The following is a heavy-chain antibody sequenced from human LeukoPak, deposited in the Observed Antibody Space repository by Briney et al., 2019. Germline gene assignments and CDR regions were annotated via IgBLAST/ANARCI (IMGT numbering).Heavy chain of an antibody. J-gene: IGHJ4*02. CDR1: GGTFSSYA. V-gene: IGHV1-69*04. Sequence: SVKVSCKASGGTFSSYAISWVRQAPGQGLEWLGRIIPILGIANYAQKFQGRVTITADKSTSTAYMELSSLRSEDTAVYYCARGGGDYDILTGYPPFDYWGQRTLVTVSS. D-gene: IGHD3-9*01. CDR3: ARGGGDYDILTGYPPFDY. CDR2: IIPILGIA.